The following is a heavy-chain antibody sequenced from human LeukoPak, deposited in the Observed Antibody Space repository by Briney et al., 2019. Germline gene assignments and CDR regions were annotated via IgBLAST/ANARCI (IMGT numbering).Heavy chain of an antibody. CDR2: IYSGGST. V-gene: IGHV3-66*01. Sequence: GGSLRLSCAASGFTVSSNYMSWVRQAPGKGLEWVSVIYSGGSTYYADSVKGRFTISRDNSKNTLYLQMNSLRAEDTAVYYCARDLPPYDSSGYYLEYWGQGTLVTVSS. D-gene: IGHD3-22*01. J-gene: IGHJ4*02. CDR3: ARDLPPYDSSGYYLEY. CDR1: GFTVSSNY.